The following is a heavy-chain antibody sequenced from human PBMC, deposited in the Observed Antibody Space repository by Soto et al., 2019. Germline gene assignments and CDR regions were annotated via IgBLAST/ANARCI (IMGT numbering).Heavy chain of an antibody. J-gene: IGHJ4*02. CDR2: SIPIFGTA. V-gene: IGHV1-69*01. D-gene: IGHD1-26*01. CDR1: GGTFSSYS. Sequence: QVQLVQSGAEVKKPGSSVKVSCKASGGTFSSYSINWVRQAPGQGLAWMGESIPIFGTANYAQKFQGRVTITADESTSTAYMELSSLRSEDTAVYYCARDGGRHSGGIDYWGQGTLVTVSS. CDR3: ARDGGRHSGGIDY.